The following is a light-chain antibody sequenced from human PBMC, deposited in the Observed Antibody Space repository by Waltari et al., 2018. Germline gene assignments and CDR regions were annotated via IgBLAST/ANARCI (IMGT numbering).Light chain of an antibody. CDR3: QQGSSFPPT. CDR2: AAS. V-gene: IGKV1-12*01. Sequence: DIQMTQSPSSVSASVGDRVTITCRASQGISSWLAWYQQKPGKGPNLLIFAASNLQSGVPSRFSGSGSGTDFPLTISGLQPEDSATYFCQQGSSFPPTFGQGTKVEIK. J-gene: IGKJ1*01. CDR1: QGISSW.